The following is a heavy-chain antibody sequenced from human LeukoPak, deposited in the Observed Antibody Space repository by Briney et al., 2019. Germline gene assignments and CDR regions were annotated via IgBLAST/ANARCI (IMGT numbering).Heavy chain of an antibody. J-gene: IGHJ4*02. Sequence: SVKVSCKASGGTFSSYAISWVRQAPGQGLEWMGRIIPIFGTANYAQKFQGRVTITADKSTSTAYMELSSLRSEDTAVYYCARDLIAAAEADYWGQGTLVTVSS. D-gene: IGHD6-13*01. V-gene: IGHV1-69*06. CDR2: IIPIFGTA. CDR1: GGTFSSYA. CDR3: ARDLIAAAEADY.